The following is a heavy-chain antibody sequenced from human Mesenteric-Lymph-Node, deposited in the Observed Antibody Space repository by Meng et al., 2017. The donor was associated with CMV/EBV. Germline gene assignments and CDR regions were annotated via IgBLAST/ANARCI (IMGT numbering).Heavy chain of an antibody. CDR1: SISSSSYY. J-gene: IGHJ1*01. CDR3: ARLTYCGGDCYFPEYFQH. CDR2: IYYSGST. D-gene: IGHD2-21*01. Sequence: SISSSSYYWGWIRQPPGKGLEWIGSIYYSGSTYYNPSLKSRVTISVDTSKNQFSLKLSSVTAADTAVYYCARLTYCGGDCYFPEYFQHWGQGTLVTVSS. V-gene: IGHV4-39*07.